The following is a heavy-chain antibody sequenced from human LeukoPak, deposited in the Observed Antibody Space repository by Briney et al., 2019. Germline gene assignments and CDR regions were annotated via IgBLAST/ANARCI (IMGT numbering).Heavy chain of an antibody. CDR1: GFTFSSYA. D-gene: IGHD2-15*01. Sequence: GGSLRLSCAASGFTFSSYAMSWIRQAPGKGLEWVSYISSSGSTIYYADSVKGRFTISRDNAKNSLYLQMNSLRAEDTAVYYCARSRRYCSGGSCYKWFDPWGQGTLVTVSS. V-gene: IGHV3-11*01. CDR2: ISSSGSTI. CDR3: ARSRRYCSGGSCYKWFDP. J-gene: IGHJ5*02.